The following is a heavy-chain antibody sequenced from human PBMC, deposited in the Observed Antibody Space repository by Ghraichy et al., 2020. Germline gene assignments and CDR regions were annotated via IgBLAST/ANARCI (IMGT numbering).Heavy chain of an antibody. CDR1: GGSISSYY. CDR3: ARGMGNYYDSSGYYRLNWFDP. CDR2: IYYSGST. V-gene: IGHV4-59*01. D-gene: IGHD3-22*01. J-gene: IGHJ5*02. Sequence: SETLSLTCTVSGGSISSYYWSWIRQPPGKGLEWIGYIYYSGSTNYNPSLKSRVTISVDTSKNQFSLKLSSVTAADTAVYYCARGMGNYYDSSGYYRLNWFDPWGQGTLVTVSS.